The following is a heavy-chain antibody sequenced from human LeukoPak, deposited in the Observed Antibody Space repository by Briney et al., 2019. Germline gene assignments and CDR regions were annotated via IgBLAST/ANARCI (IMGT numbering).Heavy chain of an antibody. V-gene: IGHV1-2*02. D-gene: IGHD5-18*01. CDR3: ARGSTRAMVIGY. CDR2: INPNSGGT. J-gene: IGHJ4*02. CDR1: GYRFSGNY. Sequence: ASVKVSCKASGYRFSGNYIHWVRQAPGQGLEWMGWINPNSGGTNYAQKFQGRVTMTRDTSISTAYMELSRLRSDDTAVYYCARGSTRAMVIGYWGQGTLVTVSS.